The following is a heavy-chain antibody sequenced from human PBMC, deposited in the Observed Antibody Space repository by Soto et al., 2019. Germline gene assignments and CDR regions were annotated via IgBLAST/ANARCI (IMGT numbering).Heavy chain of an antibody. CDR3: AKDRGYSYGDHYYSYGMDV. J-gene: IGHJ6*02. CDR1: GFTFSSYA. CDR2: ISGSGGST. V-gene: IGHV3-23*01. D-gene: IGHD5-18*01. Sequence: EVQLLESGGGLVQPGGSLRLSCAASGFTFSSYAMSWVRQAPGKGLEWVSAISGSGGSTYYADSVKGRFTISRDNSKNTLHLQMNSLRAEDTAVYYCAKDRGYSYGDHYYSYGMDVWGQGTTVTVSS.